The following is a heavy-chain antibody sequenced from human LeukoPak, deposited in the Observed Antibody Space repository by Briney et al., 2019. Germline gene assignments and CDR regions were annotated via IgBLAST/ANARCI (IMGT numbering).Heavy chain of an antibody. V-gene: IGHV1-69*13. CDR2: IIPIFGTV. Sequence: ASVKVSCKASGGTFSSYAISWVRQAPGQGLEWVGGIIPIFGTVNYAQKFQGRVTITADESTSTAYMELSSLRSEDTAMYYCASCSVTNGGDYYYYMDVWGKGTTVTVSS. D-gene: IGHD2-8*01. CDR1: GGTFSSYA. J-gene: IGHJ6*03. CDR3: ASCSVTNGGDYYYYMDV.